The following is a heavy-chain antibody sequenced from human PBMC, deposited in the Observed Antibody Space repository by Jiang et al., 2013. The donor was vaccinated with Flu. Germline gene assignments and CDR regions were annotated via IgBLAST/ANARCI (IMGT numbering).Heavy chain of an antibody. CDR2: IWPSGTT. D-gene: IGHD3-9*01. V-gene: IGHV4-4*07. Sequence: LLKPSETLSLTCTVSGASISDYYWHWIRQPAGKGLEWIGRIWPSGTTNYSPPHKSRVTVSVDTSKNQFSLKLSSVTAADTAVYYCARGSWRYFDWLSSYFDYWGQGTLVTVSS. CDR3: ARGSWRYFDWLSSYFDY. J-gene: IGHJ4*02. CDR1: GASISDYY.